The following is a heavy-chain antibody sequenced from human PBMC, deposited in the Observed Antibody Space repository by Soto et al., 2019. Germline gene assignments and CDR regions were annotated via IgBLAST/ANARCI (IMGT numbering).Heavy chain of an antibody. Sequence: PGGSLRLSCTASGFTFNHYAMTWVRQAPGRGLEWVASVSGRGGSKKYADSVKGRFIISRDNSNSTLYLQMDSLGGEDTAVYYCAKGSTVTTSLYFYYYGFDVWGQGTTVTVSS. D-gene: IGHD4-17*01. CDR2: VSGRGGSK. J-gene: IGHJ6*01. CDR1: GFTFNHYA. V-gene: IGHV3-23*01. CDR3: AKGSTVTTSLYFYYYGFDV.